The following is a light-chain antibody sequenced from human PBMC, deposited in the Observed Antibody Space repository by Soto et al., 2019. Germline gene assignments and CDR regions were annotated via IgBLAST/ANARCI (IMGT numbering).Light chain of an antibody. CDR3: QQSSRIPRT. V-gene: IGKV1-39*01. CDR2: AAS. Sequence: DIQMTQSPSSLSASVGDRVTITCRASQSISNYLNWYQQKPGIAPKLLIYAASNLQGVVPSRFSGSGSGTDFTLTISSLQPEDFATYFCQQSSRIPRTFGQGTKVEI. CDR1: QSISNY. J-gene: IGKJ1*01.